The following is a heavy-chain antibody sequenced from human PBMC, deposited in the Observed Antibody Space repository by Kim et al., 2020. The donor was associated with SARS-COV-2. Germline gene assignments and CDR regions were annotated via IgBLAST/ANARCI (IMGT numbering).Heavy chain of an antibody. CDR2: VYHSWST. D-gene: IGHD3-22*01. V-gene: IGHV4-39*01. CDR3: AILPHDSSGYVDC. Sequence: SETLSLTCTVSGGSISSSFNYWGWIRQPPGKGLEWIGSVYHSWSTYESPSLKSRVTVSVDTSKNEFSLKVTSVTAADTSVYFCAILPHDSSGYVDCWDQGNLVTVSS. CDR1: GGSISSSFNY. J-gene: IGHJ4*02.